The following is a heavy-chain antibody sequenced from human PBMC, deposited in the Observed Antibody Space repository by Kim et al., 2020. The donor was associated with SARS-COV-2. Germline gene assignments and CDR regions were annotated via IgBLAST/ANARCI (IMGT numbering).Heavy chain of an antibody. V-gene: IGHV4-34*01. CDR1: GGSFSGYY. D-gene: IGHD1-26*01. CDR2: INHSGST. Sequence: SETLSLTCAVYGGSFSGYYWSWILQPPGKGLEWIGEINHSGSTNYYPSSQSRLITSVDTSTNQYSLKLFSATAADTAAFYFARGRTGATFYYYTVIDGWG. J-gene: IGHJ6*01. CDR3: ARGRTGATFYYYTVIDG.